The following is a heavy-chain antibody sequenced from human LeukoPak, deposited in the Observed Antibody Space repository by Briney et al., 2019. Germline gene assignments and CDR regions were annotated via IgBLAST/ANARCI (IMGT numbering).Heavy chain of an antibody. CDR1: GFTFSSYA. J-gene: IGHJ3*02. D-gene: IGHD2-21*01. CDR2: ISGSGGST. V-gene: IGHV3-23*01. CDR3: VIPTGAFDI. Sequence: GGSLRLSCAASGFTFSSYAMSWVRQAPGKGLEWISAISGSGGSTYYADSVKGRFTISRDNSKNTLYLQMNSLRAEDTTVYYCVIPTGAFDIWGQGTMVTVSS.